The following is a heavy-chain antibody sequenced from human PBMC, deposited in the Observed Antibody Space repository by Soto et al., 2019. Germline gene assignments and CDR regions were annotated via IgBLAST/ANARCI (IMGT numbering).Heavy chain of an antibody. CDR3: TTDRAIMEAVIFDS. V-gene: IGHV3-15*01. CDR2: IKSKTDGGTT. J-gene: IGHJ4*02. CDR1: GFTFTNAW. Sequence: EVQLVESGGGLVKPGESLRLSCAASGFTFTNAWMSWVRQAPGKGLELVGRIKSKTDGGTTDYTAPVKGRFTISRDDSKNTLYLQINSLETDDTAVYYCTTDRAIMEAVIFDSWGQGTLVTVSS. D-gene: IGHD2-15*01.